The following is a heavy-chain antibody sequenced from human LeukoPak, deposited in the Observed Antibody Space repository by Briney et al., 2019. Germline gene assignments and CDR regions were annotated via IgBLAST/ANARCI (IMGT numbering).Heavy chain of an antibody. CDR1: GFTVSSNY. Sequence: GSLRLSCEASGFTVSSNYMSWVRQAPGKGLEWVSVIYSGGSTYYADSVEGRFSISRDNSIDTLYLQMSRLRVEDTAVYYCAGHDWFDPWGQGTLVTVSS. V-gene: IGHV3-66*04. CDR3: AGHDWFDP. J-gene: IGHJ5*02. CDR2: IYSGGST.